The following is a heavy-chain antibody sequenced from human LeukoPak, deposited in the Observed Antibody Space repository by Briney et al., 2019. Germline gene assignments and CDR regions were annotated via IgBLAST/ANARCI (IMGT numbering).Heavy chain of an antibody. CDR3: ARVPHTYDSSDYYYYYYYIDV. D-gene: IGHD3-22*01. J-gene: IGHJ6*03. Sequence: GGSLRLSCVASGFTFSTYWMGWVRQAPGKGLEWVANVKEDGNEKYCVDSVKGRFTISRDNAKNSLYLQMNSLRAEDTAVYYCARVPHTYDSSDYYYYYYYIDVWGKGTTVTVSS. V-gene: IGHV3-7*01. CDR2: VKEDGNEK. CDR1: GFTFSTYW.